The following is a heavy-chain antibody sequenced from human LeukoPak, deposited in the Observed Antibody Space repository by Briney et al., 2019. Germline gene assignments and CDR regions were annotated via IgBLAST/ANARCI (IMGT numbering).Heavy chain of an antibody. CDR3: ARRGVAVAGTEDAFDI. D-gene: IGHD6-19*01. J-gene: IGHJ3*02. V-gene: IGHV1-69*05. CDR1: GGTFSSYA. Sequence: ASVKVSCKASGGTFSSYAISWVRQAPGQGLEWMGGIIPIFGTANYAQKFQGRVTLTTDQSTSTAYMELSSLRSEDTAVYYCARRGVAVAGTEDAFDIWGQGTMVTVSS. CDR2: IIPIFGTA.